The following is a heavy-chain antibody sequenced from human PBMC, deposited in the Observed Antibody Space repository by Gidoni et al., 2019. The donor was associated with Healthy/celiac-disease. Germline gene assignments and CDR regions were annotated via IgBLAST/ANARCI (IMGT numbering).Heavy chain of an antibody. J-gene: IGHJ6*02. CDR3: AKSGTVVAATGAYGMDV. Sequence: EVPLLESGGGLVQPGGSLRLSCAASGFTFSRHAMSWVRQAPGKGLEWVSAISGSGGSTYYADSVKGRFTISRDNSKNTLYLQMNSLRSEDTAVYYCAKSGTVVAATGAYGMDVWGQGTTVTVSS. CDR2: ISGSGGST. CDR1: GFTFSRHA. V-gene: IGHV3-23*01. D-gene: IGHD2-15*01.